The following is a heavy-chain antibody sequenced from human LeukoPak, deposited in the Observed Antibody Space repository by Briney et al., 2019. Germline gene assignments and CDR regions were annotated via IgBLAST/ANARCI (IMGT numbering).Heavy chain of an antibody. J-gene: IGHJ6*03. CDR1: GFSFSTYA. CDR2: ISGSGGST. V-gene: IGHV3-23*01. D-gene: IGHD2-8*01. Sequence: GTSLRLSCAASGFSFSTYAMSWVRQAPGKGLEWVSAISGSGGSTYYADSVKGRFTISRDNSKNTLYLQMNSLRAEDTAVYYCAKDEGPNLYAIAYYYMDVWGKGTTVTVSS. CDR3: AKDEGPNLYAIAYYYMDV.